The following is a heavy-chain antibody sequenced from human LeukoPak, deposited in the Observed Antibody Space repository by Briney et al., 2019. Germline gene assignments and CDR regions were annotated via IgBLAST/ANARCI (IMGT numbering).Heavy chain of an antibody. Sequence: SQTLSPTCALSADSVTASSCTCNWIRQSPSRGLEWLGRTFYRSKWYNDYAMSVKSRVTINPDTSKNQCSLQLNSVTPEDTAMYFCARGVRWWFDYWGQGTLVTVSS. J-gene: IGHJ4*02. D-gene: IGHD2-15*01. CDR2: TFYRSKWYN. CDR1: ADSVTASSCT. CDR3: ARGVRWWFDY. V-gene: IGHV6-1*01.